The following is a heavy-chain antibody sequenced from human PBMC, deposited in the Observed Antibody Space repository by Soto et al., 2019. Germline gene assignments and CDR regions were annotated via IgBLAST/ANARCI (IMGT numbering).Heavy chain of an antibody. Sequence: QVQLVQSGAEVKKPGSSVKVSCKASGGTFSSYAISWVRQAPGQGLEWMGEIIPIFGTANYAQKFQGRVTITPXXSXSXXYMERSSLRSEDTAVYYCARDRGPSSGYYPYWFDPWGQGTLVTVSS. CDR3: ARDRGPSSGYYPYWFDP. D-gene: IGHD3-22*01. J-gene: IGHJ5*02. CDR1: GGTFSSYA. V-gene: IGHV1-69*05. CDR2: IIPIFGTA.